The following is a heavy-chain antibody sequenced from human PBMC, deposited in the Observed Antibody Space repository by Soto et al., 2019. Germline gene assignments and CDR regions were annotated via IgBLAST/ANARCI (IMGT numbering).Heavy chain of an antibody. V-gene: IGHV3-66*01. CDR3: ARAGDQVPGAFDY. CDR2: IYSGGST. CDR1: GFTVSSNY. J-gene: IGHJ4*02. D-gene: IGHD7-27*01. Sequence: GGSLRLSCAASGFTVSSNYMSWVRQAPGKGLEWVSVIYSGGSTYYADSVKGRFTISRDNSKNTLYLQMNSLRAEDTAVYYCARAGDQVPGAFDYWGQGTLVTVSS.